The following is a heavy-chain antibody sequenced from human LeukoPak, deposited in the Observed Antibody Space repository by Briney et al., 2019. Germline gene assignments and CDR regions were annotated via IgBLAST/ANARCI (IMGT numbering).Heavy chain of an antibody. CDR1: GYTFTEHY. D-gene: IGHD3-3*01. V-gene: IGHV1-2*02. J-gene: IGHJ6*02. CDR3: ARGQVASFGVVPDYRMDV. Sequence: ASVKVSCKASGYTFTEHYIHWVRQGPGQGLEWMGWINPYSGGTYYGQKFQDRVIMTRDTSISTGYMELNSLRSDGMGIYYCARGQVASFGVVPDYRMDVWGPGTTVTVSS. CDR2: INPYSGGT.